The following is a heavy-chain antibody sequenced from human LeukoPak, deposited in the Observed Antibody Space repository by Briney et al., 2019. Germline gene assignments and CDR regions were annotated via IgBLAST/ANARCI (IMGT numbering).Heavy chain of an antibody. J-gene: IGHJ4*02. V-gene: IGHV3-30*19. CDR3: ARDQNPYHYDSSGCDY. D-gene: IGHD3-22*01. Sequence: GGSLRLSCAASGFTFSSYGMHWVRQAPGKGLEWVAVISYDGSNKYYADSVKGRFTISRDNSKNTLYLQMNSLRAEDTAVYYCARDQNPYHYDSSGCDYWGQGTLVTVSS. CDR2: ISYDGSNK. CDR1: GFTFSSYG.